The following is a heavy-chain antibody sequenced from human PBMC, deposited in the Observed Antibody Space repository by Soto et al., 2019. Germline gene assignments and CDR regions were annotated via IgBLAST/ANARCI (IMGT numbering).Heavy chain of an antibody. CDR2: IIPVFSTT. Sequence: GAGVKDSCKASGYIFSSYSISGVRQAPGQGLEWMGKIIPVFSTTRDEHTFQGRVTITTNESTSTVYMELSRLRPEDTAIYYCAIEVHTDGAFDIWGQGTMVTVSS. V-gene: IGHV1-69*05. CDR1: GYIFSSYS. J-gene: IGHJ3*02. D-gene: IGHD5-18*01. CDR3: AIEVHTDGAFDI.